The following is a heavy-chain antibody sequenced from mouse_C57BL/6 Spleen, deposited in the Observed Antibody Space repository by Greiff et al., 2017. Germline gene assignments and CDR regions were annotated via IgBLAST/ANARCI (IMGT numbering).Heavy chain of an antibody. J-gene: IGHJ3*01. CDR1: GYTFTDYE. D-gene: IGHD1-1*01. V-gene: IGHV1-15*01. CDR3: TSSYYGSSHWFAY. CDR2: IDPETGGT. Sequence: VQLQQSGAELVRPGASVTLSCKASGYTFTDYEMHWVKQTPVHGLEWIGAIDPETGGTAYNQKFKGKAILTADKSSSTAYMELRSLTSEDSAVYYCTSSYYGSSHWFAYWGQGTLVTVSA.